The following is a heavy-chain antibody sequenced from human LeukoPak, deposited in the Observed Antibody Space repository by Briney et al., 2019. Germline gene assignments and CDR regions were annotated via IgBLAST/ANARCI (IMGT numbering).Heavy chain of an antibody. CDR2: IYSGGST. CDR1: GFAVSSNY. CDR3: ARDCPRGWWCHDAFDI. D-gene: IGHD2-21*01. Sequence: GGSLRLSCAASGFAVSSNYMSWVRQAPGKGLEWVSVIYSGGSTYYADSVKGRFTISRDNSKNTLYLQMTSLRSDDTAVYYCARDCPRGWWCHDAFDIWGQGTMVTVSS. J-gene: IGHJ3*02. V-gene: IGHV3-53*05.